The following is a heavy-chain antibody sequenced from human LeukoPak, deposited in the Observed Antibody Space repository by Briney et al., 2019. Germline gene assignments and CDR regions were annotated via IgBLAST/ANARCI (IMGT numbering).Heavy chain of an antibody. J-gene: IGHJ4*02. CDR3: ARGVEYSSSSADY. D-gene: IGHD6-6*01. V-gene: IGHV1-2*02. Sequence: ASVKVSCKASGYTFTGYYMHWVQQAPGQGLEWMGWINPNSGGTNYAQKFQGRVTMTRDTSISTAYMELSRLRSDDTAVYYCARGVEYSSSSADYWGQGTLVTVSS. CDR2: INPNSGGT. CDR1: GYTFTGYY.